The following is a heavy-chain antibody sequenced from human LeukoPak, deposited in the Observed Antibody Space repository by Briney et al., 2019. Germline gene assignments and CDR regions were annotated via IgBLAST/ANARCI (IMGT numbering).Heavy chain of an antibody. D-gene: IGHD2-21*01. J-gene: IGHJ3*02. CDR2: IYYSGST. CDR3: ARADYCGGDCVDAFDI. CDR1: GGSISRGDYC. V-gene: IGHV4-30-4*08. Sequence: SETLSLTCTVSGGSISRGDYCWSWIRQPPGKGLEWIGYIYYSGSTYYNPSLKSRVTISVDTSKNQFSLKLSSVTAADTAVYYCARADYCGGDCVDAFDIWGQGTMVTVSS.